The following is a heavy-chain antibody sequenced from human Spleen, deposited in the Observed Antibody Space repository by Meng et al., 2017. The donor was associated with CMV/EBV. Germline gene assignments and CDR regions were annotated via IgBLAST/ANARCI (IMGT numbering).Heavy chain of an antibody. CDR1: GDSITSNGYY. CDR2: IYFTGST. D-gene: IGHD2-2*01. J-gene: IGHJ6*02. CDR3: ARGIVVLPAANYYYYYGMDV. Sequence: SETLSLTCTVSGDSITSNGYYWGWIRQPPGKGLEWIGSIYFTGSTYYNPSLKSRLTISVDTSESHFSLRLSSVTAADTAVYYCARGIVVLPAANYYYYYGMDVWGQGTTVTVSS. V-gene: IGHV4-39*02.